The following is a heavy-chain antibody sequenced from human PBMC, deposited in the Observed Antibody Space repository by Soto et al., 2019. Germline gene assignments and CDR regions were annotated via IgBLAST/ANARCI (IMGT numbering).Heavy chain of an antibody. CDR1: GYAFAGYW. CDR3: VRVNSPSLPPWFVP. J-gene: IGHJ5*02. V-gene: IGHV5-51*01. Sequence: GDSLKISCKGSGYAFAGYWIGWVRQMPGIGLEWMGIIYCGDSQTKYNPSFQDQVIMSVDKSIHTAYLQWTSLKASDTAIYYCVRVNSPSLPPWFVPWGQGTQVTVSS. CDR2: IYCGDSQT. D-gene: IGHD5-18*01.